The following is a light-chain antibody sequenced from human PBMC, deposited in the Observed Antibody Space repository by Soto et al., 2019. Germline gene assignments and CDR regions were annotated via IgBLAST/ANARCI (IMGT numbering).Light chain of an antibody. J-gene: IGKJ1*01. Sequence: EVLITQSPATLSVSPGERATLSCRASQSIGNNLAWYQQKPGQAPRLLIYGASSRATGIPDRFSGSGSGTDFTRTISRLEPEDFAVYYCHQYDSWTFGQGTKVDIK. CDR1: QSIGNN. V-gene: IGKV3D-15*01. CDR2: GAS. CDR3: HQYDSWT.